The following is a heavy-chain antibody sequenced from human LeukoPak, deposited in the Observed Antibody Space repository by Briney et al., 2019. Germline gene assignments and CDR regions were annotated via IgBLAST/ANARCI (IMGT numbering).Heavy chain of an antibody. CDR2: IRYDGSNK. CDR1: GFTFSSYG. D-gene: IGHD6-13*01. CDR3: AREITSSSWYPAFDI. J-gene: IGHJ3*02. Sequence: PGGSLRLSCAASGFTFSSYGMHWVRQAPGKGLEWVAFIRYDGSNKYYADSVKGRFTISRDNSKNTLYLQMNSLSAEDTAVYYCAREITSSSWYPAFDIWGQGTVVTVSS. V-gene: IGHV3-30*02.